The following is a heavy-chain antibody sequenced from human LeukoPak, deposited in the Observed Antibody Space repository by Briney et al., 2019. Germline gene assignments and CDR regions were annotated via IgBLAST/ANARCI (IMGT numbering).Heavy chain of an antibody. Sequence: APVKVSCKASGYTFTGYYMHWVRQATGQGLEWMGWINPNSGGTNYAQKFQGRVTMTRDTSISTAYMELSRLRSDDTAVYYCARDSGMGIVDYWGQGTLVTVSS. J-gene: IGHJ4*02. CDR3: ARDSGMGIVDY. CDR2: INPNSGGT. D-gene: IGHD1-14*01. CDR1: GYTFTGYY. V-gene: IGHV1-2*02.